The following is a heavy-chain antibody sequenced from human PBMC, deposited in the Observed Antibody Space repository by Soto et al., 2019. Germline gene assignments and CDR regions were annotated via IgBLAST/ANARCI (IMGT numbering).Heavy chain of an antibody. V-gene: IGHV1-69*02. CDR1: GGTFSSYT. D-gene: IGHD2-15*01. Sequence: ASVKVSCKASGGTFSSYTISWVRQAPGQGLEWMGRIIPILGIANYAQKFQGRVTITADKSTSTAYMELSSLRSEDTAVYYCARVGYCSGGSCYPDYWGQGTLVTVSS. J-gene: IGHJ4*02. CDR2: IIPILGIA. CDR3: ARVGYCSGGSCYPDY.